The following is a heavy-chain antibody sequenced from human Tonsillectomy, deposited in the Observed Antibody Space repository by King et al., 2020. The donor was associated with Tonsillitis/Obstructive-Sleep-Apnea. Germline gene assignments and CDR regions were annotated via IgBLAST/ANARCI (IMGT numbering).Heavy chain of an antibody. CDR2: ISYDGGNK. D-gene: IGHD3-3*01. CDR3: AREIKGTYYDFWSGTEFSYAFDM. CDR1: GFTFSSYV. J-gene: IGHJ3*02. Sequence: VQLVESGGGVVQPGRSLRLSCAASGFTFSSYVIYWVRQAPGKGLEWVAVISYDGGNKYYADSVKGRFTISRDNSKNTLWLQMNSLRAEDTAVYYCAREIKGTYYDFWSGTEFSYAFDMWGQGTMVTVSS. V-gene: IGHV3-30*04.